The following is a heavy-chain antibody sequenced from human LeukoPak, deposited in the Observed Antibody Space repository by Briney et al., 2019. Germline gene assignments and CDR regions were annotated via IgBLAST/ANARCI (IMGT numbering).Heavy chain of an antibody. CDR2: ISAYNGNT. CDR1: GYTFTSYG. Sequence: ASVKVSCKASGYTFTSYGISWVRQAPGQGLEWMGWISAYNGNTNYAQKLQGRVIMTTDTSTSTAYMELRSLRSDDTAVYYCARDNDILTGYYAPYYYYYYMDVWGKGTTVTVSS. D-gene: IGHD3-9*01. J-gene: IGHJ6*03. V-gene: IGHV1-18*01. CDR3: ARDNDILTGYYAPYYYYYYMDV.